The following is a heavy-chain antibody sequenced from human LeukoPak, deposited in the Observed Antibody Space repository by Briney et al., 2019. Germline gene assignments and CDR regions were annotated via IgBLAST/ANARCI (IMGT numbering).Heavy chain of an antibody. Sequence: ASVKVSCKASGYTFTGYYMHWVRQAPGRGLEWMGWINPNSGGTNYAQKFQGRVTMTRDTSISTAYMELSRLRSDDTAVYYCARVDVVVVAASMDVWGQGTTVTVSS. J-gene: IGHJ6*02. D-gene: IGHD2-15*01. CDR1: GYTFTGYY. V-gene: IGHV1-2*02. CDR2: INPNSGGT. CDR3: ARVDVVVVAASMDV.